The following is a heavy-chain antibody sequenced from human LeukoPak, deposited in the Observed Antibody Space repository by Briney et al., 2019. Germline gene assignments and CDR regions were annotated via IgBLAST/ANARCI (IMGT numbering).Heavy chain of an antibody. CDR2: MNQDGSEK. CDR1: GFTLSNSW. J-gene: IGHJ4*02. V-gene: IGHV3-7*04. Sequence: PGGSLRLSCAASGFTLSNSWMSSVRQAPGKGLEWVANMNQDGSEKYYLDSVKGRFTISRDNAKSSLYLQMNSLRAEDTAVYYCARDDNWGQGTQVTVSS. CDR3: ARDDN.